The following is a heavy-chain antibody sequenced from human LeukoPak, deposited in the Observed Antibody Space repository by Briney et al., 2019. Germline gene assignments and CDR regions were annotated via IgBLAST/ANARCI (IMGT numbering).Heavy chain of an antibody. J-gene: IGHJ4*02. Sequence: PGESLRLSCAASGFTFNTYTMYWVRQAPGKGLEWVSGISNSGGSTYYADSVKGRFTISRDNSKNTLYLQMNSLRAEDTAVYYCARSRARDFDYWDQGTLVTVSS. V-gene: IGHV3-23*01. CDR3: ARSRARDFDY. CDR2: ISNSGGST. CDR1: GFTFNTYT.